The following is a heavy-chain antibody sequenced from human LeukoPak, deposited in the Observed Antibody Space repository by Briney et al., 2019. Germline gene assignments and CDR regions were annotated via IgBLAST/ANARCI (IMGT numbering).Heavy chain of an antibody. V-gene: IGHV3-48*03. CDR2: ISSSSSFI. D-gene: IGHD3-22*01. CDR3: ARLANYDSSGYYYYYYYMDV. CDR1: GFTFSTYE. J-gene: IGHJ6*03. Sequence: GSLRLSCAASGFTFSTYEMNWVRQAPGKGLEWVSYISSSSSFINYADSVKGRFTISRDNAKNSLYLQMNSLRAEDTAVYYCARLANYDSSGYYYYYYYMDVWGKGTTVTISS.